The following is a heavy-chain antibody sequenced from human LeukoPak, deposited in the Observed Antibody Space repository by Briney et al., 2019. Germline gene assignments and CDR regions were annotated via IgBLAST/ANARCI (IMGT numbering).Heavy chain of an antibody. CDR3: ASAYCSGTSCYLKYYYYYMDV. V-gene: IGHV1-69*13. Sequence: SVKVSCKASGGTFSSYAISWVRQAPGQGLEWMGGIIPIFGTANYAQKFQGRVTITADESTSTAYMELSSLRSEDTAVYYCASAYCSGTSCYLKYYYYYMDVWGKGTTVTVSS. CDR2: IIPIFGTA. D-gene: IGHD2-2*01. CDR1: GGTFSSYA. J-gene: IGHJ6*03.